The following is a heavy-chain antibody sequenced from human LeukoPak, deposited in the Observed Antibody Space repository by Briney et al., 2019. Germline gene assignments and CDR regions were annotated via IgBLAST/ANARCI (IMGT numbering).Heavy chain of an antibody. J-gene: IGHJ6*03. CDR2: IWYDGSNK. Sequence: GGSLRLSCAASGFIFSNYAMHWIRQAPGKGLEWVAVIWYDGSNKYYADSVKGRFTISRDNSKNTLYLQMNSLRAEDTAVYYCARGRYCSGGNCPVWYYYYMDVWGKGTTVTVSS. CDR3: ARGRYCSGGNCPVWYYYYMDV. V-gene: IGHV3-33*01. D-gene: IGHD2-15*01. CDR1: GFIFSNYA.